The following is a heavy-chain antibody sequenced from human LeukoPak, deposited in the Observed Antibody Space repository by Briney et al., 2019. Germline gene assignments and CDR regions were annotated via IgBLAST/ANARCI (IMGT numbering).Heavy chain of an antibody. V-gene: IGHV3-48*03. CDR1: GFTFSTYE. D-gene: IGHD2-15*01. CDR2: ITSSDSTI. Sequence: GGSLRLSCAASGFTFSTYEMNWVRQAPGKGLEWVSYITSSDSTIYYADSVKGRFTISRDNAKNSLYLQMNSRRAEDTAVYYCARGEVVTASLPDFYYYYMDVWGKGTTVTISS. J-gene: IGHJ6*03. CDR3: ARGEVVTASLPDFYYYYMDV.